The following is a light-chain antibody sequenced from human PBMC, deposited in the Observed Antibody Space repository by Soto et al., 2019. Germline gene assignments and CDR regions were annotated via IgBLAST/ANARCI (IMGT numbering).Light chain of an antibody. J-gene: IGLJ2*01. CDR1: SSDVGSYNL. V-gene: IGLV2-23*02. CDR3: CSYAGSSTVV. Sequence: QPASVSGSPGQSITISCTGTSSDVGSYNLVSWYQQHPGNAPKLMIYEVSKRPSGVSNRFSGSKSGNTASLTISGLQAEDEADYYCCSYAGSSTVVFGGGTKLTVL. CDR2: EVS.